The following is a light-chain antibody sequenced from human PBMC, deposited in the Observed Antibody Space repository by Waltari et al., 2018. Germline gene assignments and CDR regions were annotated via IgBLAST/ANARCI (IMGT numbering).Light chain of an antibody. CDR1: TSHLGAGYD. V-gene: IGLV1-40*01. CDR2: GNT. CDR3: QSYDNSLNSV. J-gene: IGLJ2*01. Sequence: QSGLTQPPSVSGAPGQRVPISCTGSTSHLGAGYDVHWYQLLPGTAPKVLIYGNTNRPSGVPDRFSGSKSGTSASLAITGLQAEDEADYYCQSYDNSLNSVFGGGTKLTVL.